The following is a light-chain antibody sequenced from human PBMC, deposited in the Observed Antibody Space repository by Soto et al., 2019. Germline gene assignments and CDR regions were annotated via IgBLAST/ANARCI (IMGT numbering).Light chain of an antibody. J-gene: IGKJ1*01. V-gene: IGKV3-15*01. CDR3: QQYYNWPRT. CDR1: QTVSST. CDR2: GAS. Sequence: EIVMTQSPATLSVSPGERATLSCRASQTVSSTLAWYQQKPGQAPRLLIYGASIKATDIPARFSGSGSGTEFTLTISSLQSEDFAVYDCQQYYNWPRTFGQGTKVEIK.